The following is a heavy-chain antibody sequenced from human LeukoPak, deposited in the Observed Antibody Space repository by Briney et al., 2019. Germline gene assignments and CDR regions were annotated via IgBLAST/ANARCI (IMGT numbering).Heavy chain of an antibody. CDR3: AADQGTSWYYCFDP. CDR1: GGSISSYY. CDR2: INHSGIT. Sequence: SETLSLTCTVSGGSISSYYWSWIRQPPGKGLEWIGSINHSGITYYNPSLKSRVTMSVDTSKNQFSLRLTSVTAADTAVYYCAADQGTSWYYCFDPWGHGTLVTVSS. D-gene: IGHD6-13*01. J-gene: IGHJ5*02. V-gene: IGHV4-59*04.